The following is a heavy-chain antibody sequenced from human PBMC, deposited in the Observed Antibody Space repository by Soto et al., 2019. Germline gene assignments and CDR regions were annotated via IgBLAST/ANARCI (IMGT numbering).Heavy chain of an antibody. CDR1: GFTFSGYS. CDR3: ATIHRGDYYGSGSPDYFDY. CDR2: ISSSSSYI. Sequence: GSLRLSCAASGFTFSGYSMNWVRQAPGRGLEWVSSISSSSSYIYYADSVKGRFTISRDNAKNSLFLQMNSLRAEDTAVYYCATIHRGDYYGSGSPDYFDYWGQGTLVTVSS. D-gene: IGHD3-10*01. V-gene: IGHV3-21*01. J-gene: IGHJ4*02.